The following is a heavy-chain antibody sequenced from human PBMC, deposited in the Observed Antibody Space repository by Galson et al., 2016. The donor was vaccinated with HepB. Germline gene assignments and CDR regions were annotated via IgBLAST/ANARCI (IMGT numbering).Heavy chain of an antibody. V-gene: IGHV4-38-2*02. CDR3: ARLHYDSGGGY. CDR1: GYSISSGYY. J-gene: IGHJ4*02. CDR2: VYYAGNT. Sequence: SETLSLTCTVSGYSISSGYYWGWIRQPPGKGLEWIATVYYAGNTYYNPSLNGRVTISLDASRSEFYLKLTSLTAADTAVYFCARLHYDSGGGYWGQGTLVTAS. D-gene: IGHD3-16*01.